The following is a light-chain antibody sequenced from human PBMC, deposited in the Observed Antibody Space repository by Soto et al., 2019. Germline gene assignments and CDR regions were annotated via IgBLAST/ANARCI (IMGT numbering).Light chain of an antibody. V-gene: IGKV3-11*01. CDR1: QTVTN. J-gene: IGKJ4*01. CDR3: KQYSSWLRS. CDR2: HAS. Sequence: EVVLTQSPATLSLSPGEGASLSCRASQTVTNLAWYQHKPGQAPRLLIYHASTRATGIPARFSGSGSGTDFTLSISSLEPEDFAVYYCKQYSSWLRSFGGGTKVEIK.